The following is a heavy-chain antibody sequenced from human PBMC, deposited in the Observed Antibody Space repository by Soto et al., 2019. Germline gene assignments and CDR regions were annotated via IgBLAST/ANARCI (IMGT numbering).Heavy chain of an antibody. CDR1: GGSISSGGYY. CDR2: IYYSGST. Sequence: PSETLSLTCTVSGGSISSGGYYWSWIRQHPGKGLEWIRYIYYSGSTYYNPSLKSRVTISLDXSKNQFSLKLSSVTAADTAVYYCARGNNFKSIVVVPAAKSYYYYGMDVWGQGTTVTVSS. V-gene: IGHV4-31*03. J-gene: IGHJ6*02. D-gene: IGHD2-2*01. CDR3: ARGNNFKSIVVVPAAKSYYYYGMDV.